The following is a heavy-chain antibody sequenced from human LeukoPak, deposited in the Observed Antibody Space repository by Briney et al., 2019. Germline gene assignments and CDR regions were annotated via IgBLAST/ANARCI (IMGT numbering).Heavy chain of an antibody. J-gene: IGHJ6*02. V-gene: IGHV1-8*01. Sequence: ASVKVSCKASGYTFTIYDINWVRQAPGQGLEWMGWMNPNSGNTGYAQKFQGRVTMTRNTSISTAYMELSSLRSEDTAVYYWARVEALYDFWSGYYSDGMDVWGQGTTVTVSS. D-gene: IGHD3-3*01. CDR1: GYTFTIYD. CDR2: MNPNSGNT. CDR3: ARVEALYDFWSGYYSDGMDV.